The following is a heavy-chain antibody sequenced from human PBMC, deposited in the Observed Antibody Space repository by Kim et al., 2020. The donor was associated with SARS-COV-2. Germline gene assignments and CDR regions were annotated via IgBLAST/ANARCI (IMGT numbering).Heavy chain of an antibody. V-gene: IGHV4-39*01. CDR1: GGSISSSSYY. CDR2: IYYSGST. Sequence: SETLSLTCTVSGGSISSSSYYWGWIRQPPGKGLEWIGSIYYSGSTYYNPPLKSRVTISVDTSKNPFSLNLSSVTAADTAVYYCARLSGLRYFDWLLTENFDDWGQGTLVTVSS. CDR3: ARLSGLRYFDWLLTENFDD. D-gene: IGHD3-9*01. J-gene: IGHJ4*02.